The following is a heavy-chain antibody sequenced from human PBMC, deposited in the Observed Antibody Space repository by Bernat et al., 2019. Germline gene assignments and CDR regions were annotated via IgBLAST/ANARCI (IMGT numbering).Heavy chain of an antibody. CDR3: AKDLARYSSSSYAFDI. CDR1: GFTFSSYA. CDR2: ISGSGGST. J-gene: IGHJ3*02. Sequence: EVQLLESGGGLVQPGGSLRLSCAASGFTFSSYAMSWVRQAPGKGLEWVSAISGSGGSTYYVDSVKGRFTISRDNSKNTLYLQMNSLRAEDMAVYYCAKDLARYSSSSYAFDIWGQGTMVTVSS. V-gene: IGHV3-23*01. D-gene: IGHD6-6*01.